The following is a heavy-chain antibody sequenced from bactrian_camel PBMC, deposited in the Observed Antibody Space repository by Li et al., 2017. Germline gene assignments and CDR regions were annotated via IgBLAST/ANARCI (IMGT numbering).Heavy chain of an antibody. CDR1: GYTLPLH. Sequence: HVQLVESGGGSVQAGGSLRLSCVASGYTLPLHMAWFRRLPGQGREGVAAIAGDGRTNYADSVKGRFTISRDGAKNVVVLQMGSLKPDDTAMYYCAADLGLGSQCQVSALPEFGVKGQGTQVTVS. D-gene: IGHD5*01. V-gene: IGHV3S53*01. CDR2: IAGDGRT. J-gene: IGHJ4*01.